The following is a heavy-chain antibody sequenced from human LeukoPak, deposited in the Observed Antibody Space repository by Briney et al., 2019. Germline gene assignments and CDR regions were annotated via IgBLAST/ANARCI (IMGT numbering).Heavy chain of an antibody. D-gene: IGHD3-10*01. Sequence: RASVKVSCKVSGYTLSELSIHWVRQAPGKGLEWMGGFDPEDEEIIYAQKFQDRVTMTEDTSTDTAYMELSSLRSEDTAVYYCAKAKEVVRGAIDPWGQGTLVTVSS. CDR2: FDPEDEEI. CDR1: GYTLSELS. V-gene: IGHV1-24*01. CDR3: AKAKEVVRGAIDP. J-gene: IGHJ5*02.